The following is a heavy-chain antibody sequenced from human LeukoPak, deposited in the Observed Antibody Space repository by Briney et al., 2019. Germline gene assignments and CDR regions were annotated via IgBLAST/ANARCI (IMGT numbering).Heavy chain of an antibody. Sequence: GGFLRLSCAASGFTFSSYAMSWVRQAPGKGLEWVSAISGSGGSTYYADSVKGRFTISRDNSKNTLYLQMNSLRAEDTAVYYCAKVRGSSWYYSDWGQGTLVTVSS. J-gene: IGHJ1*01. D-gene: IGHD6-13*01. CDR1: GFTFSSYA. CDR3: AKVRGSSWYYSD. CDR2: ISGSGGST. V-gene: IGHV3-23*01.